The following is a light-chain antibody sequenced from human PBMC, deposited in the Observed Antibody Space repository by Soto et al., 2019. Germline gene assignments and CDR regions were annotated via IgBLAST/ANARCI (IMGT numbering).Light chain of an antibody. J-gene: IGKJ2*01. Sequence: DIPMTQSPSSLSASVGDRVTITCRASQSISSYLNWYQQKPGKAPKLLIYAASSLQSGVPSRFSGSGSGTDFTLTISSLQPEDFETYYCQQSYSTPRYTFGQGTKLEIK. CDR3: QQSYSTPRYT. CDR1: QSISSY. CDR2: AAS. V-gene: IGKV1-39*01.